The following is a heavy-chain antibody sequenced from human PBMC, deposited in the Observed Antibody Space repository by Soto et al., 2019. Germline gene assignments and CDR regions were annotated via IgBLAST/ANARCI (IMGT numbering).Heavy chain of an antibody. Sequence: QVQLQESGPGLVRPSETLSLTCTVSGGSFSSYYWTWIRQSPGKGLAWIGYIYYSGSTDYNPSLRGRLAISIDTSKNHFSLRLNSMTAADTAVYYCAGRDCSGTNCYYLDYYYMDVWCKGTTVTVSS. CDR1: GGSFSSYY. CDR2: IYYSGST. J-gene: IGHJ6*03. V-gene: IGHV4-59*12. D-gene: IGHD2-2*01. CDR3: AGRDCSGTNCYYLDYYYMDV.